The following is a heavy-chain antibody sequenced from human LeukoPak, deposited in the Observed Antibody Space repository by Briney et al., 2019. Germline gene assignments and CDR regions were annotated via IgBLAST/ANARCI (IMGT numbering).Heavy chain of an antibody. V-gene: IGHV4-34*01. J-gene: IGHJ4*02. CDR2: INHSGST. CDR1: GGSFSAHY. CDR3: ARGPRISEMATITWYFNY. D-gene: IGHD5-24*01. Sequence: SETLSLTCIVYGGSFSAHYWAWIRQPPGKGLEWIGEINHSGSTNCNPSLKSRVTISVDTSKSQFSLNLNSVTAADTAVYYCARGPRISEMATITWYFNYWGQGTLVTVSS.